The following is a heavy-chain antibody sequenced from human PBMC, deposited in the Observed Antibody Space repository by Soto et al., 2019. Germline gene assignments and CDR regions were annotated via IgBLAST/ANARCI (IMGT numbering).Heavy chain of an antibody. CDR3: AGMPYTSGLRFDP. D-gene: IGHD6-19*01. V-gene: IGHV4-30-2*01. CDR1: GDSYSISTYS. CDR2: IYQSGVT. J-gene: IGHJ5*02. Sequence: AWETLSLTCNMSGDSYSISTYSWSWIRQPPGKALQWIGFIYQSGVTSYNPSLASRVSISLDRSNNQCSLKLKSVTAADTAVYFCAGMPYTSGLRFDPWGPGTLVTVSS.